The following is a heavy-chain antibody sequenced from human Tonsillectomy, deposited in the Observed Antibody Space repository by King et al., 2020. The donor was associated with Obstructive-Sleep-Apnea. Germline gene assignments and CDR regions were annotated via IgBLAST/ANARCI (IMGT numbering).Heavy chain of an antibody. CDR2: IYYTGNT. J-gene: IGHJ4*01. V-gene: IGHV4-59*01. CDR3: AGDYGDYKVDY. Sequence: QLQESGPRLVKPWETLSLTCTVSGCSFGAYYWIWIWQPPGRGLELVWNIYYTGNTNYNPSLKSRITISVDTSKKQFSLQLRSVTAADTAVYFCAGDYGDYKVDYWGQGSLVTVSS. D-gene: IGHD4-17*01. CDR1: GCSFGAYY.